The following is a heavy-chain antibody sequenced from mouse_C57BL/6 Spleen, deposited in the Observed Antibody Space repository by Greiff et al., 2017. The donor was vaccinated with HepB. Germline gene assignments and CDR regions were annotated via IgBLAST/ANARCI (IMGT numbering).Heavy chain of an antibody. CDR2: IDPETGGT. CDR3: TYYYGSSFYAMDY. CDR1: GYTFTDYE. Sequence: VQLQQSGAELVRPGASVTLSCKASGYTFTDYEMHWVKQTPVHGLEWIGAIDPETGGTAYNQKFKGEAILTADKSSSTAYMELRSLTSEDSAVYYCTYYYGSSFYAMDYWGQGTSVTVSS. J-gene: IGHJ4*01. D-gene: IGHD1-1*01. V-gene: IGHV1-15*01.